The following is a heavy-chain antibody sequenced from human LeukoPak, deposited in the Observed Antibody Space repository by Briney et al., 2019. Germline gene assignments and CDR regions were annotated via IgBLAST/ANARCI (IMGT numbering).Heavy chain of an antibody. V-gene: IGHV3-23*01. J-gene: IGHJ4*02. CDR2: VSGSGGTT. D-gene: IGHD2-15*01. Sequence: GGSLRLSCAASGFTFSSYTMSCVRQAPGKGLEWVSAVSGSGGTTYYTDSVKGRFTISRDNSKNTLYLQMNSLRVEDTAVYYCLKEARYGNGGSCYAVLDYWGQGTLFTVSS. CDR3: LKEARYGNGGSCYAVLDY. CDR1: GFTFSSYT.